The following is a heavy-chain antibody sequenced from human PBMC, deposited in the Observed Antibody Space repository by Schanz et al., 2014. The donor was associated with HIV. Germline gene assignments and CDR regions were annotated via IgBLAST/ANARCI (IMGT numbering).Heavy chain of an antibody. D-gene: IGHD6-13*01. CDR1: GYTFTGYY. V-gene: IGHV1-2*02. CDR2: INPNSGGT. CDR3: TRVLQVAAAGDS. J-gene: IGHJ4*02. Sequence: QVHLVQSGAAVTQPGSSVTVSCKASGYTFTGYYMHWVRQAPGQGLEWMGWINPNSGGTNYAQKFQGRVTMTRDTSISTAYMELSRLRSDDTAVYFCTRVLQVAAAGDSWGQGTLVTVSS.